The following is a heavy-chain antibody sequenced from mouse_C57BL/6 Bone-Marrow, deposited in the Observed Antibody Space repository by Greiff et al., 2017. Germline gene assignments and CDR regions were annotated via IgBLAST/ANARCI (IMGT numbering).Heavy chain of an antibody. J-gene: IGHJ1*03. CDR1: GYTFTDYY. CDR2: INPNNGGT. V-gene: IGHV1-26*01. Sequence: VQLQQSGPELVKPGASVKISCKASGYTFTDYYMHWVKQSHGQSLEWIGDINPNNGGTSYNQKFKGKATLTVDKSSSTAYMELRSLTSEDSAVDDFARGEVYYCYLDVWGKGTSVNVPS. D-gene: IGHD1-3*01. CDR3: ARGEVYYCYLDV.